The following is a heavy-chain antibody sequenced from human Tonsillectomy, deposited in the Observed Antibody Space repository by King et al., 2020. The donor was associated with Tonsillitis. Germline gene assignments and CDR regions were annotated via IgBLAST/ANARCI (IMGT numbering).Heavy chain of an antibody. J-gene: IGHJ4*02. CDR2: ISYDGSNK. CDR3: APGGSYPYFDY. CDR1: GFTFSSYG. D-gene: IGHD1-26*01. Sequence: VQLVESGGGVVQPGRSLRLSCAASGFTFSSYGMHWVRQAPGKGLEWVAVISYDGSNKYYADSVKGRFTISRDNFKNTLYLQMNSLRAEDTAVYYCAPGGSYPYFDYWGQGTLVTVSS. V-gene: IGHV3-33*05.